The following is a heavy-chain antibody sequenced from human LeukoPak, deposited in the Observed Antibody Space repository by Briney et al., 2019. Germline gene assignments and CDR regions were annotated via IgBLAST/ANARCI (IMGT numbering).Heavy chain of an antibody. CDR1: GYSFTSYW. V-gene: IGHV5-51*01. D-gene: IGHD1-26*01. J-gene: IGHJ4*02. CDR3: ARGGLVGSTKNYFDH. Sequence: GESLKISCKGSGYSFTSYWIGWVRQMPGKGLEWMGIIYPGDSDTRYSPSFQGQVTISADKSITTAYLQWSSLKASDTAMYYCARGGLVGSTKNYFDHWGQGTLVTVSS. CDR2: IYPGDSDT.